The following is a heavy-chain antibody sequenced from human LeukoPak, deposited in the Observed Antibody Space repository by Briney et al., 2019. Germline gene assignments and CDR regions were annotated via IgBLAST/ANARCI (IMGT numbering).Heavy chain of an antibody. CDR3: ARDSRAVAGYFDY. J-gene: IGHJ4*02. Sequence: PSETLSLTCAVSDGSFTNYYWSWIRQSPGKGLEWIGEVHHSGSTNYNPSLKSRVTMSVDTSKNQFSLKLSSVTAADTAVYYCARDSRAVAGYFDYWGQGTLVTVSS. D-gene: IGHD6-19*01. V-gene: IGHV4-34*01. CDR2: VHHSGST. CDR1: DGSFTNYY.